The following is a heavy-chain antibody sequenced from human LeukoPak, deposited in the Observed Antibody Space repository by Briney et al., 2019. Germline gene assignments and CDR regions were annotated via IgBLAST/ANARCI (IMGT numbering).Heavy chain of an antibody. CDR3: APHALTYANWFDP. CDR2: IIPIFGTA. D-gene: IGHD4-17*01. J-gene: IGHJ5*02. CDR1: GGTFSSYA. V-gene: IGHV1-69*06. Sequence: GASVKVSCKASGGTFSSYAISWVRQAPGQGLEWMGGIIPIFGTANYAQKFQGRVTITADKSTSTAYMELSSLRSEDTAVYYCAPHALTYANWFDPWGQGTLVTVSS.